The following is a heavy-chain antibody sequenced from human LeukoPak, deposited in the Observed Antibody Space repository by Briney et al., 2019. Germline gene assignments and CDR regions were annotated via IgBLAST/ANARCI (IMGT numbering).Heavy chain of an antibody. CDR3: ARDGVKYFDWLLSYYYYYYMDV. CDR1: GFTFSSYE. J-gene: IGHJ6*03. CDR2: ISSSSSYI. V-gene: IGHV3-21*01. D-gene: IGHD3-9*01. Sequence: PGGSLRLSCAASGFTFSSYEMNWVRQAPGKGLEWVSSISSSSSYIYYADSVKGRFTISRDNAKNSLYLQMNSLRAEDTAVYYCARDGVKYFDWLLSYYYYYYMDVWGKGTTVTISS.